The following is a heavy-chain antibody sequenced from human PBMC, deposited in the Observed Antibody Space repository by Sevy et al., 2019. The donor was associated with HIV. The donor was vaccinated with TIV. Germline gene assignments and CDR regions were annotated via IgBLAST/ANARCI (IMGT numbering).Heavy chain of an antibody. CDR2: IQSKPEGGTT. CDR1: GFTFSSAW. Sequence: GGSLRLSCAASGFTFSSAWMSWVRQAPGKGLEWVGRIQSKPEGGTTDYASSVKGRFTISRDDSVNTLYLQMNSLTTDDTAVYYCTTDTSTGYFDWLLDFDYWGQGTLVTVSS. J-gene: IGHJ4*02. CDR3: TTDTSTGYFDWLLDFDY. D-gene: IGHD3-9*01. V-gene: IGHV3-15*01.